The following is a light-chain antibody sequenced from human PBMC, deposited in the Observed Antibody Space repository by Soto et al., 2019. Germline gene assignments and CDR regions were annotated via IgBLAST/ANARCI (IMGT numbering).Light chain of an antibody. J-gene: IGKJ1*01. CDR3: QQYNSYST. CDR1: QTINSY. Sequence: DIQMTQSPSSLSASVGDTVTITCRASQTINSYLNWYQQKPGQAPKLLIYVASSLQSGVPSRFSGRGSGTDFTLTISSLEPEDFATYYCQQYNSYSTFGQGTKVEIK. CDR2: VAS. V-gene: IGKV1-39*01.